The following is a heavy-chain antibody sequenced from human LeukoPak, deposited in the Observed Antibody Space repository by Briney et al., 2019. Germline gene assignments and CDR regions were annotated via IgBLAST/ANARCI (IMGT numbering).Heavy chain of an antibody. Sequence: PGGSLRLSCAASGFTFSDAWMSWVRQAPGKGLEWVGRVKSKTHGGTTAYAAPVKGRFTISRDDSKTTVYLQMNSLKSEDAAMYYCTTERPYFDIWGQGTLVTVSS. CDR3: TTERPYFDI. J-gene: IGHJ4*02. CDR2: VKSKTHGGTT. CDR1: GFTFSDAW. V-gene: IGHV3-15*01.